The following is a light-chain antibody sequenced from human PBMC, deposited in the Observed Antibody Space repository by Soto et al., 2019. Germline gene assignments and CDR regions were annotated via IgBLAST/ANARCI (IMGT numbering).Light chain of an antibody. CDR3: LQYYTFPRT. CDR2: WAS. J-gene: IGKJ1*01. Sequence: DIVMTQSPDSLAVSLGERATINCKSSQSVLYSPNNKNYLAWYQQKPGQPPKLLIYWASNRESGVPDRFSGSGAGTDFTLTISSLQAEDVAVYFCLQYYTFPRTFGQGTTVEVK. V-gene: IGKV4-1*01. CDR1: QSVLYSPNNKNY.